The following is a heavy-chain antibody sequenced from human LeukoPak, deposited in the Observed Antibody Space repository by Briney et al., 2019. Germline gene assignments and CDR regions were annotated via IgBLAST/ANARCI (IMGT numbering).Heavy chain of an antibody. Sequence: GGSLRLSCAASGFTFSSYAMSWVRQAPGKGLEWVSAISGSGGSTYYADSVKGRFTTSRDNSKNTLYLQMNSLRAEDTAVYYCAKDPYCGGDCYKYYFDYWGQGTLVTVSS. CDR1: GFTFSSYA. D-gene: IGHD2-21*02. J-gene: IGHJ4*02. CDR3: AKDPYCGGDCYKYYFDY. V-gene: IGHV3-23*01. CDR2: ISGSGGST.